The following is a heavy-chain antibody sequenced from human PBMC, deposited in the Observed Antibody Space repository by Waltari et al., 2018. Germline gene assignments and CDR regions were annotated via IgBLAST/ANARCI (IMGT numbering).Heavy chain of an antibody. CDR2: LHRSGST. Sequence: QVQLQESGPGLVKPSETLSLTCTVYGGSISSFDWSWIRQPAGKGLEWIGRLHRSGSTNYSPSLKSRVTMSVDPSKNQFSLKLSSVTAADTAVYYCARDRNTDSSGSYDYYYMDVWGKGTTVTISS. V-gene: IGHV4-4*07. J-gene: IGHJ6*03. CDR3: ARDRNTDSSGSYDYYYMDV. CDR1: GGSISSFD. D-gene: IGHD3-22*01.